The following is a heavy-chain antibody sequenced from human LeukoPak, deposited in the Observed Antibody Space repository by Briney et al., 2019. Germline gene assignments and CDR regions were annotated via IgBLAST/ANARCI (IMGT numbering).Heavy chain of an antibody. CDR1: GFDFNIYA. D-gene: IGHD3-10*01. V-gene: IGHV3-23*01. CDR2: TSANGVKT. CDR3: AKDRGYAFDY. Sequence: PGGSLRLSCAASGFDFNIYAMSWVRQAPREGLEWVSATSANGVKTFYADSVKGRFTISRDNSKNTLYLQMNGLRVEDTAIYYCAKDRGYAFDYWGQGSLVTVSS. J-gene: IGHJ4*02.